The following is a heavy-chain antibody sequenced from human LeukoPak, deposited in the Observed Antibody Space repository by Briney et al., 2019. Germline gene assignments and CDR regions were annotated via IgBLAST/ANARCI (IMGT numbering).Heavy chain of an antibody. J-gene: IGHJ4*02. CDR1: GFTFSSYG. CDR3: AKVSPGTYDILTGMDY. CDR2: ISYDGSNK. D-gene: IGHD3-9*01. V-gene: IGHV3-30*18. Sequence: GRSLRLSCAASGFTFSSYGMHWVRQAPGKGLEWVAVISYDGSNKYYADSVKGRFTISRDNSKNTLYLQMNSLRAEDTAVYYCAKVSPGTYDILTGMDYWGQGTLVTVSS.